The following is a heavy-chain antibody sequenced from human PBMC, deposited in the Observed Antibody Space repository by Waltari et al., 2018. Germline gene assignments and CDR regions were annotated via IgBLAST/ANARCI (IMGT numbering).Heavy chain of an antibody. D-gene: IGHD3-22*01. CDR3: SRLASRTYSSPVPGRHYYYGMDV. Sequence: EERLLESGGCLVQPGDSLRLSCSGSGFRFGNYSLTWVRYTPGKGLVWVARIGIDETIISYAYSVNGLLTISRDNAKNTVYLQMKRLRVEDTAVYYCSRLASRTYSSPVPGRHYYYGMDVWGQGTTVTVSS. V-gene: IGHV3-74*01. CDR1: GFRFGNYS. J-gene: IGHJ6*02. CDR2: IGIDETII.